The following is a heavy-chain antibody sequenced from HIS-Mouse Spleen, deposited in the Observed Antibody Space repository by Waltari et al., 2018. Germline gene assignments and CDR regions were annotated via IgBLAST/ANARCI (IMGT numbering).Heavy chain of an antibody. J-gene: IGHJ3*02. Sequence: QVQLQQWGAGLLKPSETLSLTCAVYGGSFSGYSWRWIRQPPGKGLEWIGEIKHSGSTNYNPSLKSRVTISVDTSKNQFSLKLSSVTAADTAVYYCARGRFHSWNDAFDIWGQGTMVTVSS. D-gene: IGHD1-1*01. V-gene: IGHV4-34*01. CDR3: ARGRFHSWNDAFDI. CDR1: GGSFSGYS. CDR2: IKHSGST.